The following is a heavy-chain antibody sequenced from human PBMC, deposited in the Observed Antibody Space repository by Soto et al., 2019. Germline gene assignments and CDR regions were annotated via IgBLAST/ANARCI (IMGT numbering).Heavy chain of an antibody. Sequence: GGSLRLSCAASGFTFSSYGMHWVRQAPGKGLEWVAVISYDGSNKYYADSVKGRFTISRDNSKNTLYLQMNSLRAEDTAVYYCVRDRGAVAGDYFDYWGQGTLVTVSS. CDR1: GFTFSSYG. D-gene: IGHD6-19*01. J-gene: IGHJ4*02. CDR2: ISYDGSNK. V-gene: IGHV3-30*03. CDR3: VRDRGAVAGDYFDY.